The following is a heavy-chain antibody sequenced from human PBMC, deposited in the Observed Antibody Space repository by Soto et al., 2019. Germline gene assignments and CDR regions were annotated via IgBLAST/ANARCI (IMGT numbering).Heavy chain of an antibody. D-gene: IGHD3-22*01. Sequence: PSETLSLTCTVSGGSISSCGYYWSWIRQHPGKGREGIGYIYYSGSTYYNPSLKSRVTISVDTSKNQFSLKLSSVTAADTALYYCARLTYYYDSSGYPVFDLWGQGTLVTVSS. CDR2: IYYSGST. CDR3: ARLTYYYDSSGYPVFDL. J-gene: IGHJ5*02. CDR1: GGSISSCGYY. V-gene: IGHV4-31*03.